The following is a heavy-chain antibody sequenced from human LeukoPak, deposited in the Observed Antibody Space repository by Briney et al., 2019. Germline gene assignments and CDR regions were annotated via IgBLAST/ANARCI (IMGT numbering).Heavy chain of an antibody. CDR1: GYTFTSYD. J-gene: IGHJ4*02. V-gene: IGHV1-8*01. CDR3: ARGHDILTGYYYDPFDY. D-gene: IGHD3-9*01. CDR2: MNPNSGNT. Sequence: GASVKVSCKASGYTFTSYDINWVRQATGQGLEWMGWMNPNSGNTGYAQKFQGRVTMTRNTSISTAYMELSSLRSEGTAVYYCARGHDILTGYYYDPFDYWGQGTLVTVSS.